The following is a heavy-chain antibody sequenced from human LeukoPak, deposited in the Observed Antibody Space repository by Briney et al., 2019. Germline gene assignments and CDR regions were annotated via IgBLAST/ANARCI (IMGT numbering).Heavy chain of an antibody. Sequence: GGSLRLSCAASGFTFSSYSMNWVRQAPGKGLEWVSSISSSSRYIYYADSVKGRFTISRDNAKNSLYLQMNSLRAEDTAVYYCARDRGGRYCSGGSCYGTDVWGKGTTVTVSS. CDR3: ARDRGGRYCSGGSCYGTDV. CDR1: GFTFSSYS. J-gene: IGHJ6*04. D-gene: IGHD2-15*01. V-gene: IGHV3-21*01. CDR2: ISSSSRYI.